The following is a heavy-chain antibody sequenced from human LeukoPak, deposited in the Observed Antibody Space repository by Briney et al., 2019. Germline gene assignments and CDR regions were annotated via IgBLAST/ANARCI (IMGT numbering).Heavy chain of an antibody. CDR1: GFTFSSYW. V-gene: IGHV3-74*01. J-gene: IGHJ3*02. D-gene: IGHD1-26*01. CDR2: IKSDGSTT. CDR3: ARGGSPPEALGDAFDI. Sequence: PGGSLRLSCAASGFTFSSYWMHWVRQAPGKGLVWVSRIKSDGSTTSYADSVKGRFTISRDNAKNTLYLQMNSLRAEDTAVYYCARGGSPPEALGDAFDIWGQGTMVTVSS.